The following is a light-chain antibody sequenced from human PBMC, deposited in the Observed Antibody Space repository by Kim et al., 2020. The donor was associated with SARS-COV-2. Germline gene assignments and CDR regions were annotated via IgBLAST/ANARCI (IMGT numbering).Light chain of an antibody. J-gene: IGKJ1*01. V-gene: IGKV2-30*02. Sequence: SSISCRSSPSLVQGDGNTYLNWFQQTPAQSPSRLIYQVSTRHSGVPDRFSGSGSDTYFTLKISTVEAEDVEVYYFMLATHWPPCTFAEGTEVDI. CDR1: PSLVQGDGNTY. CDR3: MLATHWPPCT. CDR2: QVS.